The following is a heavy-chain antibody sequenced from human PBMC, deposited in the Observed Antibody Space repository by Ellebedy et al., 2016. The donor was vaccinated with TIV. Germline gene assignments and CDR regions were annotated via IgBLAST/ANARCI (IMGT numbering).Heavy chain of an antibody. CDR3: ATMGATSYFDY. V-gene: IGHV1-69*13. CDR1: GGTFSSYA. D-gene: IGHD1-26*01. Sequence: AASVKVSCKDSGGTFSSYAIRWVRQDPGQGLEWMGGIIPIFGTANYAQKFQGRVTITADESTSTAYMELSSLRSEDTAVYYCATMGATSYFDYWGQGTLVTVSS. J-gene: IGHJ4*02. CDR2: IIPIFGTA.